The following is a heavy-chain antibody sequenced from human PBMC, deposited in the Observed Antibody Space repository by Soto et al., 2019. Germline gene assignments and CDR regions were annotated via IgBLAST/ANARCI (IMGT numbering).Heavy chain of an antibody. Sequence: PSETLSLTCTVSGGSIGSGYYYWSWIRQPPGKGLEWIGYIYYSGSTYYNPSLKSRVTISVDTSKNQFSLKLSSVTAADTAVYYCYRGCSFGNSADYYDSSGYGYWGQGTLVTVCS. CDR2: IYYSGST. CDR3: YRGCSFGNSADYYDSSGYGY. D-gene: IGHD3-22*01. V-gene: IGHV4-30-4*01. CDR1: GGSIGSGYYY. J-gene: IGHJ4*02.